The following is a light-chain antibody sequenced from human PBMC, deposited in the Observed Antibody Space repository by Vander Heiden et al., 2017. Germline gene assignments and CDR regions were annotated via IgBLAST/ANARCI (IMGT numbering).Light chain of an antibody. Sequence: QPVLTQPPSASGTPGQRVTISCSGISSNTGSNYVYWYQQLPGTAPKLPSYRNNQRPSGVPDRCSGAKSGASASLAISGLRSEDEADYYCAAWDDSLSGHVVFGGGAKLTVL. CDR1: SSNTGSNY. CDR3: AAWDDSLSGHVV. CDR2: RNN. J-gene: IGLJ2*01. V-gene: IGLV1-47*01.